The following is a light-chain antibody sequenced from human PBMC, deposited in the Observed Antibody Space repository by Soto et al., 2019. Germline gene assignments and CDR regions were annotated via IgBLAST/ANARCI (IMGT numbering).Light chain of an antibody. V-gene: IGKV1-39*01. CDR2: SAS. Sequence: EIQVTHSPSSLSTSVVYRFTITFRASQRINIYLNWYRQKPGKAPELLIYSASNLQSGVPSRFSGSGSGTDFTLTISSLQPEDFATYYCQQSFSTPTFGQGTRLEIK. CDR3: QQSFSTPT. CDR1: QRINIY. J-gene: IGKJ5*01.